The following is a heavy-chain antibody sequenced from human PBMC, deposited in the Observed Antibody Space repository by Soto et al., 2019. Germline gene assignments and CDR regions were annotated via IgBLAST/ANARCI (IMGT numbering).Heavy chain of an antibody. CDR3: ARDPPPPDY. CDR2: ISAYNGNT. J-gene: IGHJ4*02. V-gene: IGHV1-18*01. CDR1: GYXFASYX. Sequence: QVQLVQSGAEVKKPGASVKVSCXXSGYXFASYXISWXXQAPGQGLEWMGWISAYNGNTNYAQKLQGRVTMTTDTSTSTAYMELRSLRSDDTAVYYCARDPPPPDYWGQGTLVTVSS.